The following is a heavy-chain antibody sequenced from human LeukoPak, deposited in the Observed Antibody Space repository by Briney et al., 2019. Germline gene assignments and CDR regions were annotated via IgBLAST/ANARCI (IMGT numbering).Heavy chain of an antibody. Sequence: GGSLRLSCAASGFTFSSYNMNWVRQTPGQGLEWVSSITSGSSHIYYADSVKGRFTISRDNAKSSLYLQMNSLRAEDTAIYYCATYRQVLLPFESWGQGTLVTVSS. J-gene: IGHJ4*02. CDR3: ATYRQVLLPFES. CDR2: ITSGSSHI. V-gene: IGHV3-21*04. CDR1: GFTFSSYN. D-gene: IGHD2-8*02.